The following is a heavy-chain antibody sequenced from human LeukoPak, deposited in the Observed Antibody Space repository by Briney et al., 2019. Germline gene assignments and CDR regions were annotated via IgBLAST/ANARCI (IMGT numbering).Heavy chain of an antibody. CDR3: ARGSAPDIVVVPAARGAFDI. D-gene: IGHD2-2*01. CDR1: GFTFSSYW. J-gene: IGHJ3*02. Sequence: GGSLRLSCAASGFTFSSYWMSWVRQAPGKGLEWVANIKQDGSEKYYVDSVKGRFTISRDNAKNSLYLQMNSLRAEGTAVYYCARGSAPDIVVVPAARGAFDIWGQGTMVTVSS. CDR2: IKQDGSEK. V-gene: IGHV3-7*01.